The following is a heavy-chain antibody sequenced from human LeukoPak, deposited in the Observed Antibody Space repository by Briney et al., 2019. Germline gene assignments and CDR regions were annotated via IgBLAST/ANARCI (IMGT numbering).Heavy chain of an antibody. V-gene: IGHV4-34*01. Sequence: PSETLSLTCAVYGGSFSGYYWSWIRQPPGKGLEWIGEINHSGSTNYNPSLKSRVTIPVDTSKNQFSLKLSSVTAADTAVYYCARHPTYSSGWFDYWGQGTLVTVSS. D-gene: IGHD6-19*01. CDR3: ARHPTYSSGWFDY. J-gene: IGHJ4*02. CDR1: GGSFSGYY. CDR2: INHSGST.